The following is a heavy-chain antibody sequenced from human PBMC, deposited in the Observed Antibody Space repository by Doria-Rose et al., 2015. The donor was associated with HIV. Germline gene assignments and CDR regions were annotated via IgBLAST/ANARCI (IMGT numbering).Heavy chain of an antibody. J-gene: IGHJ4*02. V-gene: IGHV4-61*02. CDR3: AREGYTGSYYYFDF. D-gene: IGHD1-26*01. Sequence: VQLLESGPGLVKPSQTLSLTCTVSGGPINRGSYYWTWIRQPAGKGLEWIGRVYTSGSTDQNSSLKSRVTMSVDTSKNQFSLKLTSVTAADTAVYYCAREGYTGSYYYFDFWGQGTPVTVSS. CDR2: VYTSGST. CDR1: GGPINRGSYY.